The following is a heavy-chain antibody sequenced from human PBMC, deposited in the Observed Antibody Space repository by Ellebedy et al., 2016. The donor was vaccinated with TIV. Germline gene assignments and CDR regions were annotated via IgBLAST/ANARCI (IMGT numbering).Heavy chain of an antibody. V-gene: IGHV3-7*01. D-gene: IGHD4-17*01. CDR1: GFSFSNYW. CDR2: IRQDGSER. J-gene: IGHJ3*02. Sequence: GGSLGLSCGASGFSFSNYWMSWVRQAPGKGLEWVANIRQDGSERYYVDSVKGRFTISRDNAKNSLYLHLNSLRAEDTAMYYCATDGSYGDYLSPTHAFVIWGQGTMVTVSS. CDR3: ATDGSYGDYLSPTHAFVI.